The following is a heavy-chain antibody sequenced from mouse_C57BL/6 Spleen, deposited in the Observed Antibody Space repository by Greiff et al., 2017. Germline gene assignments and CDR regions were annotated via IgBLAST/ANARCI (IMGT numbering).Heavy chain of an antibody. CDR2: INPNYGTT. D-gene: IGHD1-1*01. J-gene: IGHJ4*01. CDR1: GYSFTDYN. CDR3: ARWYYGSSYAMDY. Sequence: EVQLQQSGPELVKPGASVKISCKASGYSFTDYNMNWVKQSNGKSLEWIGVINPNYGTTSYNQKFKGKATLTVDQSSSTAYMQLNSLTSEASTVYYFARWYYGSSYAMDYWGQGTSVTVSS. V-gene: IGHV1-39*01.